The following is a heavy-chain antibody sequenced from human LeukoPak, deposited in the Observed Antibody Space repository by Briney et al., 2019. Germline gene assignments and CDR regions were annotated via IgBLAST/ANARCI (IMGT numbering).Heavy chain of an antibody. J-gene: IGHJ4*02. V-gene: IGHV4-34*01. CDR1: GVSFSGYF. Sequence: PSETLSHTRAVYGVSFSGYFWRGIRPPTGKGLEGIGEIKHSESTNHNPPLKTRDTISIDTSKNQFSLKLSSVTAADTAVYYCARARGRGSGSYEFDYWGQGTLVTVSS. CDR2: IKHSEST. D-gene: IGHD3-10*01. CDR3: ARARGRGSGSYEFDY.